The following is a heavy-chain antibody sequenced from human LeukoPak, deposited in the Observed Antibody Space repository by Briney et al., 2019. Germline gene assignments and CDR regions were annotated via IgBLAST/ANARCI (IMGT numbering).Heavy chain of an antibody. Sequence: SETLSLTCTVSGGSISSYYWSWIRQPPGKGLEWIRYIYYSGSTNYNPSLKSRVTISVDTSKNQFSLKLSSVTAADTAVYYCARDLGSSEYYYYYYGMDVWGQGTLVTVSS. D-gene: IGHD6-6*01. CDR1: GGSISSYY. J-gene: IGHJ6*02. CDR3: ARDLGSSEYYYYYYGMDV. V-gene: IGHV4-59*01. CDR2: IYYSGST.